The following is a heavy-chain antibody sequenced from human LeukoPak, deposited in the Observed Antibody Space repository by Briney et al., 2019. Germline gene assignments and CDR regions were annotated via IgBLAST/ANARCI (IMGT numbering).Heavy chain of an antibody. D-gene: IGHD2-21*02. Sequence: ASVKVSCKASGYTFTGYYMHWVRQAPGQGLEWMGWINPNSGGTNYAQKFQGWVTMTRDTSISTAYMELSRLRSDDTAVYYCARHKGRRGVVVTAPSFDYWGQGTLVTVSS. CDR3: ARHKGRRGVVVTAPSFDY. V-gene: IGHV1-2*04. CDR1: GYTFTGYY. J-gene: IGHJ4*02. CDR2: INPNSGGT.